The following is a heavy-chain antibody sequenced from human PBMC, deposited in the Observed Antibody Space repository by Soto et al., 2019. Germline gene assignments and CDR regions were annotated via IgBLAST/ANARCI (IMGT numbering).Heavy chain of an antibody. V-gene: IGHV4-59*01. CDR3: ARGNWFDP. J-gene: IGHJ5*02. CDR1: GGSIRSYY. Sequence: SETLSLTCTVSGGSIRSYYLSWIRQSPGKGLEWIGYIYSSGTTNYGGSTNYNPSLKSRVTISVDTSKNQFSLNLTSVTAADTAVYYCARGNWFDPWGQGTLVTSPQ. CDR2: IYSSGTTNYGGST.